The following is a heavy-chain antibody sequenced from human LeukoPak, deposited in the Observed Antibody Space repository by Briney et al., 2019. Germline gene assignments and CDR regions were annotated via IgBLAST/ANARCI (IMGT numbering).Heavy chain of an antibody. CDR2: ISAYNGNT. CDR3: ARATPFFWSGYYVTDYFDY. CDR1: GYTFTSYG. J-gene: IGHJ4*02. Sequence: GASVKVSCKASGYTFTSYGISWVRQAPGQGLEWMGWISAYNGNTNYAQKLQGRVTMTTDTSTSTAYMELRSLRSDDTAVYYCARATPFFWSGYYVTDYFDYWGQGTLVTVSS. D-gene: IGHD3-3*01. V-gene: IGHV1-18*01.